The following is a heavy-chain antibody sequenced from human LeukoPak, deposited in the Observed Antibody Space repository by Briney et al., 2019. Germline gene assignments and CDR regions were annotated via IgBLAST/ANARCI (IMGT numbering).Heavy chain of an antibody. CDR1: GFTFTSSA. D-gene: IGHD3-22*01. CDR3: ARGLGDYYDTSDYYYAVPAH. CDR2: MNPNSGDT. Sequence: ASVKVSCKASGFTFTSSAMQWVRQARGQRLEWMGWMNPNSGDTAYAQKFQGRVAMTRDTSISTAYMELSSLRSEDTAVYYCARGLGDYYDTSDYYYAVPAHWGQGTLVTVSS. V-gene: IGHV1-8*02. J-gene: IGHJ4*02.